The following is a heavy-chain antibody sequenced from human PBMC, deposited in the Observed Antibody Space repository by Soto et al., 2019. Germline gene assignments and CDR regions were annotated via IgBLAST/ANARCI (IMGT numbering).Heavy chain of an antibody. V-gene: IGHV1-3*01. Sequence: ASVKVSCKASGYTFTSYAMHWVRQAPGQRLEWMGWINAGNGNTKYSQKFQGRVTITRDTSASTAYMELSSLRSEDTAVYYCARSIAAAGTGELDYWGQGTLVTVSS. CDR3: ARSIAAAGTGELDY. D-gene: IGHD6-13*01. CDR1: GYTFTSYA. CDR2: INAGNGNT. J-gene: IGHJ4*02.